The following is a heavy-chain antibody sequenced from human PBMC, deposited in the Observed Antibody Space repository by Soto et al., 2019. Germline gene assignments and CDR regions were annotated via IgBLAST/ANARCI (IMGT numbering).Heavy chain of an antibody. D-gene: IGHD6-13*01. V-gene: IGHV1-2*04. J-gene: IGHJ5*02. CDR3: ARNIAAAGTNWFDP. CDR1: GYTFTGYY. CDR2: INPNSGGT. Sequence: ASLKVSCKASGYTFTGYYIHWVRQAPGQGLEWMGWINPNSGGTNYAQKFQGWVTMTRDTSISTAYMELSRLRSDDTAVYYCARNIAAAGTNWFDPWGQGTLVNVSS.